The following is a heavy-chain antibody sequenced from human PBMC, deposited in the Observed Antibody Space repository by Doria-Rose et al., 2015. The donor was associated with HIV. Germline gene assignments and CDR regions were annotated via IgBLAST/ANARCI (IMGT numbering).Heavy chain of an antibody. J-gene: IGHJ4*02. CDR3: ARIKSSRWYHKYYFDF. CDR1: GVSLSSPGMG. CDR2: IFSDDER. Sequence: QESGPVLVKPTETLTLTCTVSGVSLSSPGMGVSWIRQPPGKALEWLANIFSDDERSYKASLKSRLTISRCSSKSQVVLTMTDMDLVDTATYYCARIKSSRWYHKYYFDFWGQGTLVIVSA. V-gene: IGHV2-26*01. D-gene: IGHD6-13*01.